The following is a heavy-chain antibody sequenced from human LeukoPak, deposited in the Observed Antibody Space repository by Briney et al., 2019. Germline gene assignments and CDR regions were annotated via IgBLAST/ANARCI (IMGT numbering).Heavy chain of an antibody. J-gene: IGHJ4*02. V-gene: IGHV1-46*01. CDR3: AREVVGTTIKNFDS. D-gene: IGHD4-11*01. CDR1: GDISSSDY. CDR2: INPSGGNT. Sequence: ASVNVSCKASGDISSSDYIHWVRQAPGQGLEWMGTINPSGGNTGYAQKFHGRVSMTRDTSTSTVYMDLSSLKSEDTAMYYCAREVVGTTIKNFDSWGQGTLVTVSS.